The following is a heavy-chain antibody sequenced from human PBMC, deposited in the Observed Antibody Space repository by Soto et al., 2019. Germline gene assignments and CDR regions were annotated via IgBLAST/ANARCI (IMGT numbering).Heavy chain of an antibody. CDR2: IYSGGST. CDR1: GFTVSSNY. D-gene: IGHD2-15*01. V-gene: IGHV3-53*02. J-gene: IGHJ6*02. Sequence: EVQLVETGGGLIQPGGSLRLSCAASGFTVSSNYMSWVRQAPGKGLEWVSVIYSGGSTYYADSVKGRFTISRDNSKNTLYLQMNSLRGEDTAVYYCARDRMSDSRYYYYYGMDVWGQGTTVTVSS. CDR3: ARDRMSDSRYYYYYGMDV.